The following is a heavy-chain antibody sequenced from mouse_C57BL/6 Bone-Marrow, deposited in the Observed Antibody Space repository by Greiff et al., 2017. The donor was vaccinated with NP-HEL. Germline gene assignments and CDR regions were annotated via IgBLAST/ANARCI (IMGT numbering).Heavy chain of an antibody. CDR3: ARETSH. CDR2: ISDGGSYT. CDR1: GFTFSSYA. V-gene: IGHV5-4*01. J-gene: IGHJ4*01. Sequence: EVKLMESGGGLVKPGGSLKLFCAASGFTFSSYAMSWVRQTPEKRLEWVATISDGGSYTYYPDNVKGRFTISRDNAKNNLYLQMSHLKSEDTAMYYCARETSHWGQGTSVTVSS.